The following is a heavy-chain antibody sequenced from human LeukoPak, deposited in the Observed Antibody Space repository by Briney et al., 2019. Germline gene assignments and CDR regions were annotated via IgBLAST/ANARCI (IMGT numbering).Heavy chain of an antibody. CDR3: ASGWAFDI. CDR2: TYYRSKWHN. D-gene: IGHD6-19*01. V-gene: IGHV6-1*01. J-gene: IGHJ3*02. CDR1: GDSVSSNSAA. Sequence: SQTPSLTCAISGDSVSSNSAAWNWVRQSPSRGLEWLGRTYYRSKWHNDYAGSVESRIIINADTSKNQFSLQLNSVTPEDTAVYYCASGWAFDIWGQGTMVTVSS.